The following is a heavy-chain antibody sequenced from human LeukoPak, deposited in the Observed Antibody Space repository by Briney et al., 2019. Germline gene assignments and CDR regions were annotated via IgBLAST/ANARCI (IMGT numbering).Heavy chain of an antibody. D-gene: IGHD3-10*01. J-gene: IGHJ4*01. CDR1: GYSFKSYY. Sequence: GESLKISCKGSGYSFKSYYIAWVRQMPGKGLEWMGIISPGDTDIRYSPSFQGQVTISADTSINTAYLQWPSLKASDTAMYYCARHHRVYGVLPDYWGHGTLVTVSS. V-gene: IGHV5-51*01. CDR2: ISPGDTDI. CDR3: ARHHRVYGVLPDY.